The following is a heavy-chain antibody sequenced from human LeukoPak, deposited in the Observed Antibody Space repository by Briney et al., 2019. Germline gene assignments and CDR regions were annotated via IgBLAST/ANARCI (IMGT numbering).Heavy chain of an antibody. D-gene: IGHD4-11*01. CDR3: ARDAQRGFDYSNSLKY. Sequence: GGSLRLSCVASGFIFSRYGMHWVRQAPGKGLEWVAVIWSDGTNRFYADSVKGRFTISRDNSQNTVSLEMNSLRADDTAIYYCARDAQRGFDYSNSLKYWGHGTLVTVSS. J-gene: IGHJ4*01. CDR1: GFIFSRYG. CDR2: IWSDGTNR. V-gene: IGHV3-33*01.